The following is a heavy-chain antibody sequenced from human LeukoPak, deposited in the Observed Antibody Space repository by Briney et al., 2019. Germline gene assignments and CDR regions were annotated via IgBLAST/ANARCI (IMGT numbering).Heavy chain of an antibody. D-gene: IGHD5-12*01. CDR2: ISYDGSNK. Sequence: GGSLRLSCAASGFTFSSYGMPWVRQAPGKGLEWVAVISYDGSNKYYADSVKGRFTISRDNSKNTLYLQMNSLRAEDTAVYYCARGVATIGYYFDYWGQGTLVTVSS. V-gene: IGHV3-30*03. J-gene: IGHJ4*02. CDR3: ARGVATIGYYFDY. CDR1: GFTFSSYG.